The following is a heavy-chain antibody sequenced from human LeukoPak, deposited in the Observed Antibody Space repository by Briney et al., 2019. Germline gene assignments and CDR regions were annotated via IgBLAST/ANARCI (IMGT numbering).Heavy chain of an antibody. V-gene: IGHV3-23*01. D-gene: IGHD3-22*01. Sequence: GGSLRLSCAASGFTFSSYAMNWVRQAPGKGLEWVSTVSGSGGTTYYADSVKGRFAISRDNSKNTLYLQMNSLRAEDTAVYYCARLFYYESSGYNYYGMDVWGQGTTVTVSS. J-gene: IGHJ6*02. CDR1: GFTFSSYA. CDR2: VSGSGGTT. CDR3: ARLFYYESSGYNYYGMDV.